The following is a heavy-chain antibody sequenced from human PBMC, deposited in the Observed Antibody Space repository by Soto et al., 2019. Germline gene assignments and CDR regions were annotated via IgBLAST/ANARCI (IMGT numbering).Heavy chain of an antibody. CDR1: GFTFNYFG. V-gene: IGHV3-30*18. CDR3: AKDLRVASIRGYSYYGMDV. Sequence: LRLSCAASGFTFNYFGMHWVRQAPCKGLEWVAVTSYNGSVTYYADSVKGRFTVSRDNSKNTLHLQMDSLRGEDTAVYSCAKDLRVASIRGYSYYGMDVWGHGTTVTVSS. J-gene: IGHJ6*02. D-gene: IGHD3-10*01. CDR2: TSYNGSVT.